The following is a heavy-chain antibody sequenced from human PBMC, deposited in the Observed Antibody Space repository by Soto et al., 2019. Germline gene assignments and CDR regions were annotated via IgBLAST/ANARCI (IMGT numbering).Heavy chain of an antibody. D-gene: IGHD6-13*01. V-gene: IGHV3-11*01. CDR2: IDSGDGTT. CDR3: VRPYYSSSWFPFDR. Sequence: GSLRLSCTGSGFDFGDYYMSWIRQAPGKGLEWVSYIDSGDGTTYYTDSVKGRFTISRDNTKKTVYLQMSSLRVEDTALYYCVRPYYSSSWFPFDRWGQGTLVTVSS. CDR1: GFDFGDYY. J-gene: IGHJ4*02.